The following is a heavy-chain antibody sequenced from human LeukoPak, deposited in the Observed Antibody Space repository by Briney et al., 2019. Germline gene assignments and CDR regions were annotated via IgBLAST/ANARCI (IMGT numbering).Heavy chain of an antibody. V-gene: IGHV4-34*01. J-gene: IGHJ5*02. CDR3: ARGGRSSSGYSNLGGGIDP. CDR2: INHSGST. CDR1: GGSFSGYY. Sequence: SETLSLTCAVSGGSFSGYYWSWIRQPPGKGLEWVGEINHSGSTNYNPSLKSRVTISVETSKNQFSLKLSSVTAADPAVYYCARGGRSSSGYSNLGGGIDPWGQGTLVTVSS. D-gene: IGHD3-22*01.